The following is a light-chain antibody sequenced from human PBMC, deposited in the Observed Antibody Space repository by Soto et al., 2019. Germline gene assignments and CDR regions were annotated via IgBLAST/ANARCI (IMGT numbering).Light chain of an antibody. CDR1: QGISSW. J-gene: IGKJ4*01. Sequence: DIQMTRSPSSVSASVGDRVTITCGASQGISSWLAWYQQKPGKAPNLPIYDASSLHSGVPSRFRGSGSDKHFTLTISSLQPEDFATYYCPQANSSHLTVGGGAKV. CDR2: DAS. V-gene: IGKV1-12*01. CDR3: PQANSSHLT.